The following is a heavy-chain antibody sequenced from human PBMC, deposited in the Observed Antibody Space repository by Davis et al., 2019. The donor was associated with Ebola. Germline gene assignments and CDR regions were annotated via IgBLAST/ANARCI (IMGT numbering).Heavy chain of an antibody. V-gene: IGHV3-53*01. J-gene: IGHJ3*02. D-gene: IGHD2-8*01. Sequence: GGSLRLSCAASGFIVSDKYMSWVRQAPGKGLEWVSVIYRDERTYYADSVKGRFTVSRDNSENMLYLQMSTLRAEDTAVYYCAKDLGTSGVFDIWGQGTVVTVSS. CDR1: GFIVSDKY. CDR3: AKDLGTSGVFDI. CDR2: IYRDERT.